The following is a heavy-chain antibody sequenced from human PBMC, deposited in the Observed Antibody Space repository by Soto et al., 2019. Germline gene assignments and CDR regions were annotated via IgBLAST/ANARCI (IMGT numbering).Heavy chain of an antibody. CDR3: VKDSPSETHSSIDS. J-gene: IGHJ1*01. V-gene: IGHV3-23*01. D-gene: IGHD1-26*01. CDR2: ISGSGDTS. Sequence: PGGSLRLSCGASGFPFSSYAMSWVRQAPGKGLEWVSVISGSGDTSVYANSVEGRFTISRDNSKNTLYLQMNSLRAEDTAVYYCVKDSPSETHSSIDSWGQGALVTVSS. CDR1: GFPFSSYA.